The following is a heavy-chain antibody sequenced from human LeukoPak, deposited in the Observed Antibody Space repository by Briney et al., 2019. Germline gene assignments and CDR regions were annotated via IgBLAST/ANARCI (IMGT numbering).Heavy chain of an antibody. CDR3: ASGAVATRDY. V-gene: IGHV3-74*01. CDR1: GFTFSSYW. CDR2: INTDGSST. J-gene: IGHJ4*02. Sequence: GGSLRLSCAASGFTFSSYWMHWVRQAPGRGLVWVSRINTDGSSTSYADSVKGRFTISRDNAKNTLYLQMNSLRAEDTAVYYCASGAVATRDYWGQGTLVTVSS. D-gene: IGHD6-19*01.